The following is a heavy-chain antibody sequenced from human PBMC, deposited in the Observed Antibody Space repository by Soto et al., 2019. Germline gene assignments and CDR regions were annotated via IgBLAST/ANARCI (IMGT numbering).Heavy chain of an antibody. V-gene: IGHV4-39*07. D-gene: IGHD1-26*01. J-gene: IGHJ4*02. CDR1: GGSISSGGYY. CDR3: ARGLISGSHYSGGWYYFDS. CDR2: INHSGSA. Sequence: PSETLSLTWTVSGGSISSGGYYWTWIRQTPGRGLQWIGQINHSGSANYNPSLKSRVTISVHTSSSQFSLELSSVTAADTAVYYCARGLISGSHYSGGWYYFDSSGQGTQVTVSS.